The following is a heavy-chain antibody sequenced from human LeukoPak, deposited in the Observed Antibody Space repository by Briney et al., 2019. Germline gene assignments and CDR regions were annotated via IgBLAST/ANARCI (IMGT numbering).Heavy chain of an antibody. CDR2: IIPILGIA. D-gene: IGHD3-10*01. V-gene: IGHV1-69*02. CDR1: GGTFSSYT. Sequence: SVKVSCKASGGTFSSYTISWVRQAPGQGLEWMGRIIPILGIANYAQKFQGRVTITADKSTSTACMELSSLRSEDTAVYYCARGQGITMVRGVSSPGNDYWGQGTLVTVSS. J-gene: IGHJ4*02. CDR3: ARGQGITMVRGVSSPGNDY.